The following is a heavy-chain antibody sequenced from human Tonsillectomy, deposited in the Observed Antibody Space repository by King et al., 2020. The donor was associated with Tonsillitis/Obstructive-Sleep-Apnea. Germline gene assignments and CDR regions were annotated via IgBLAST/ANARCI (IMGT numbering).Heavy chain of an antibody. Sequence: VQLPQWGAGLLKTSETLSLTCAVYGGSFSGYYWSWIRQPPGKGLEWSGEINNSGSTNYNPSLKSRVTISVDTSKNQFSLKLSSVTAADTAVYYCARGPNYTSSWYNYWGQGTLVTVSS. CDR1: GGSFSGYY. D-gene: IGHD6-13*01. J-gene: IGHJ4*02. CDR2: INNSGST. V-gene: IGHV4-34*01. CDR3: ARGPNYTSSWYNY.